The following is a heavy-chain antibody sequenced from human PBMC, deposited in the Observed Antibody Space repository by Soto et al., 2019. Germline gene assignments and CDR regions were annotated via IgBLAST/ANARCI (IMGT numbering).Heavy chain of an antibody. CDR1: SGSISSSNW. CDR2: IYHSGST. CDR3: ARDLYSSSWQPFGY. Sequence: SETLSLTCAVSSGSISSSNWWSWVRQPPGKGLEWIGEIYHSGSTNYNPSLKSRVTISVDKSKNQFSLKLSSVTAADTAVYYCARDLYSSSWQPFGYWGQGTLVTVSS. V-gene: IGHV4-4*02. D-gene: IGHD6-13*01. J-gene: IGHJ4*02.